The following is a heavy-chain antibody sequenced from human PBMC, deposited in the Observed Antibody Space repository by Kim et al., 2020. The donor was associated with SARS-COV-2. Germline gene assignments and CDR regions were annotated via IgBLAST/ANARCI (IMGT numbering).Heavy chain of an antibody. J-gene: IGHJ6*02. CDR1: GFTFTNYA. Sequence: GGSLRLSCAASGFTFTNYAMHWVRQVPGKGLEWVAVISYDGGKKYYADSVKGRFTISRDNSTNTVYLQMNSLRAEDTAVYYCVRDDMEIVVVVGYWGMDVWGQGTTGTASS. D-gene: IGHD2-15*01. CDR3: VRDDMEIVVVVGYWGMDV. CDR2: ISYDGGKK. V-gene: IGHV3-30*07.